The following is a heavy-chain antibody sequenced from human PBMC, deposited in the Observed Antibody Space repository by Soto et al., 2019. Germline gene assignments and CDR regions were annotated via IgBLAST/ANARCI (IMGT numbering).Heavy chain of an antibody. CDR1: GGSFSGYY. CDR2: INHTGST. CDR3: ATRTYNFWTNFFYGMDV. J-gene: IGHJ6*02. D-gene: IGHD3-3*01. Sequence: SETLSLTCAVYGGSFSGYYCSWIRQSPGKGLEWIGEINHTGSTNLNPSLKSRVTVSVDMSKNQFFLELRSVTAADSAVYYCATRTYNFWTNFFYGMDVWGQGTTVTVSS. V-gene: IGHV4-34*01.